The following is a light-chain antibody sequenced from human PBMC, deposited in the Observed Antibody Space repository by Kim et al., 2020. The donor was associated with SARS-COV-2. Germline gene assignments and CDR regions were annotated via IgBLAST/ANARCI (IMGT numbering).Light chain of an antibody. CDR2: VNGDSSH. V-gene: IGLV4-69*01. J-gene: IGLJ3*02. CDR3: QTWDTDIMV. CDR1: SGHSTYA. Sequence: SVKLPCPRSSGHSTYAIAWHQQQPEKGPRYLMKVNGDSSHGKGDGIPDRFSGSSYGAERYLTLSRLQSEDEADYYSQTWDTDIMVFGGGTQLTVL.